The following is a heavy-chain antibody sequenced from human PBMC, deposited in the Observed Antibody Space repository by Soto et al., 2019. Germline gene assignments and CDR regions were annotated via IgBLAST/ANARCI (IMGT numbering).Heavy chain of an antibody. D-gene: IGHD6-19*01. Sequence: GGSLRLSCAASGFTFNTYAMTWVRQAPGKGLEWVSAISGSGGSTYYADSVKGRFTISRDNSKNTLYLQMNSLRAEDTAVYYCARGLEVDGTRETGDYYYGMDVWGQGTTVTVSS. J-gene: IGHJ6*02. CDR2: ISGSGGST. CDR3: ARGLEVDGTRETGDYYYGMDV. CDR1: GFTFNTYA. V-gene: IGHV3-23*01.